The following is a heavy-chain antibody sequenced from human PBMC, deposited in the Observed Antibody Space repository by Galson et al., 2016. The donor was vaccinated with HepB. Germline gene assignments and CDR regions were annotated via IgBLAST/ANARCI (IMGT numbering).Heavy chain of an antibody. CDR2: ISAYNGNT. CDR3: ARGTWRSSSGGPCYLCDY. V-gene: IGHV1-18*01. CDR1: DYTFSAYG. J-gene: IGHJ4*02. D-gene: IGHD2-15*01. Sequence: SVKVSCKASDYTFSAYGISWVRQAPGQGLEWMGWISAYNGNTNYAQKLQGRVTMTTDTSTSTAYMELRSLRSDDTAVYYCARGTWRSSSGGPCYLCDYWGQGTLVIFSS.